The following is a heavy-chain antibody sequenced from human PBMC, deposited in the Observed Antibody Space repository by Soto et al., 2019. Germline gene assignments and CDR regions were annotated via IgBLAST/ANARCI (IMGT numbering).Heavy chain of an antibody. V-gene: IGHV1-8*01. D-gene: IGHD5-12*01. CDR3: ARRGEVATVDY. CDR1: GYTFTNYD. Sequence: QVQLVQSGAEVKKPGASVKVSCKASGYTFTNYDINWVRQATGQGLEWMGWMNPYSGNTDYVEKFQGRVTMTRNTSMNTAYMELSSLRSEDTAVYYCARRGEVATVDYWGQGTLVTVSS. J-gene: IGHJ4*02. CDR2: MNPYSGNT.